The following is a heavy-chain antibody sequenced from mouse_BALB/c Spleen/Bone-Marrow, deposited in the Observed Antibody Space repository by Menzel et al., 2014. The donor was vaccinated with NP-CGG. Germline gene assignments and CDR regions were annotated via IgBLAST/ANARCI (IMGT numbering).Heavy chain of an antibody. J-gene: IGHJ2*01. CDR3: ARSTGTWDY. V-gene: IGHV1-9*01. CDR2: ILPGSGST. Sequence: VQLQQSGAELMKPGASVKISCKATGYTFSSYWIEWVKQRPGHGLEWIGEILPGSGSTNYNEKFKGKATFTADTSSNTAYMQLSSLASEDSAVYYCARSTGTWDYWGQGTPLTVSS. D-gene: IGHD4-1*02. CDR1: GYTFSSYW.